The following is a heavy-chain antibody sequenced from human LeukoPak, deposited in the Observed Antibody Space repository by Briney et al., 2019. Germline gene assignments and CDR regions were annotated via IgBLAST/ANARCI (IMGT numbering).Heavy chain of an antibody. CDR3: ARHPGMYYFDY. CDR1: GGSLSSSNYY. D-gene: IGHD1-26*01. CDR2: IYYSGST. V-gene: IGHV4-39*01. J-gene: IGHJ4*02. Sequence: SETLSLTCTVSGGSLSSSNYYWGWIRQPPGKGLEWIASIYYSGSTYYNPSLKSRVTISVDTSKNQFSLRLRTVTAADTTVYYCARHPGMYYFDYWGQGTLVTVSS.